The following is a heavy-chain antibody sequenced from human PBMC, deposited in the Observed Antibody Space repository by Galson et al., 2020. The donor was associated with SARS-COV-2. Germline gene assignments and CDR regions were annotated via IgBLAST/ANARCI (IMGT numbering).Heavy chain of an antibody. V-gene: IGHV4-39*01. Sequence: SETLSLTCSVSGGSISSSNYYWGWVRQPPGKGLEWIGSTYYSGSGYYNPSLTSRLTISVDTSKNQFFMKLTSVTAADTAVYYCARQILTGYYSFYYFDYWGQEPSSPSHQ. CDR3: ARQILTGYYSFYYFDY. CDR1: GGSISSSNYY. D-gene: IGHD3-9*01. CDR2: TYYSGSG. J-gene: IGHJ4*01.